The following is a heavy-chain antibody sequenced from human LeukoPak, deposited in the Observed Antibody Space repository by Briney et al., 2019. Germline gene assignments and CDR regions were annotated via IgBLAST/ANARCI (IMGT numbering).Heavy chain of an antibody. CDR3: ATVGYSQFFDY. CDR1: GYTFTRYY. CDR2: INPSGGSA. D-gene: IGHD5-18*01. J-gene: IGHJ4*02. V-gene: IGHV1-46*01. Sequence: GASVKVSCKASGYTFTRYYMHRVRQAPGHGLEWMGIINPSGGSAIYAQKFRGRVTMTRDTSTSTVYMELSSLRSEGTAVYYCATVGYSQFFDYWGQGTLVTVSS.